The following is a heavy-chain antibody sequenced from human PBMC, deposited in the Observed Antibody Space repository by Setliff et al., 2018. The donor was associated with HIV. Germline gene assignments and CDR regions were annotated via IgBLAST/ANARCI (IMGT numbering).Heavy chain of an antibody. D-gene: IGHD5-12*01. CDR3: AKDQAGWLQLRSRLED. V-gene: IGHV3-33*06. CDR1: GFTFSSYG. CDR2: IWYDGNNK. J-gene: IGHJ4*02. Sequence: PGGSLRLSCAASGFTFSSYGMHWVRQAPGKGLEWVAVIWYDGNNKYYADSVKGRFTISRDNSKNTLYLQMNSLRAEDTAVYYCAKDQAGWLQLRSRLEDWGQGTLVTVSS.